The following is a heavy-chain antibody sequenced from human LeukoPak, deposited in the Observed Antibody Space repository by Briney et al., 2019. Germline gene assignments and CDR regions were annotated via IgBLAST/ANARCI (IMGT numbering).Heavy chain of an antibody. Sequence: SETLSLTCTVSGGSISSSSYYWGWIRQPPGKGLEWIGSIYSSASTYYNPSLKSRVTISVDTSKNQFSLKLSSVTAADTAMYYCATNEWSGYYFEHWGQGTLVPVST. CDR1: GGSISSSSYY. D-gene: IGHD3-3*01. V-gene: IGHV4-39*01. J-gene: IGHJ4*02. CDR3: ATNEWSGYYFEH. CDR2: IYSSAST.